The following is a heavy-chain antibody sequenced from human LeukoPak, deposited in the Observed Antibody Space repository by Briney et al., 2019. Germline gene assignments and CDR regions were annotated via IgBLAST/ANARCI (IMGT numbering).Heavy chain of an antibody. CDR2: VSSGSSTI. J-gene: IGHJ3*02. CDR3: AEDRVGYYYDSKAFDI. Sequence: GGSLRLSCAASGFTFSDYYMSWIRQAPGKALEWVSYVSSGSSTIYCADSVKGRFTISRDNSKNTLYLQMNSLRAEDTAVYYCAEDRVGYYYDSKAFDIWGQGTMVTVSS. V-gene: IGHV3-11*01. CDR1: GFTFSDYY. D-gene: IGHD3-22*01.